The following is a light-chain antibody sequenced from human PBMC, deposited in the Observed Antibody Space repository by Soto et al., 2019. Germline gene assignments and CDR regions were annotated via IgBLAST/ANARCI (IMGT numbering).Light chain of an antibody. CDR1: QSISGY. V-gene: IGKV1-39*01. Sequence: DIQMTQSPSSLSASVGDRVTITCRASQSISGYLNWYQQKPGKAPKLLIYAASSLQSGVPSRFSGSGSETDFTLTISSLQPEDFATYYCQQSYSTPFTFGQGTRLEIK. J-gene: IGKJ5*01. CDR2: AAS. CDR3: QQSYSTPFT.